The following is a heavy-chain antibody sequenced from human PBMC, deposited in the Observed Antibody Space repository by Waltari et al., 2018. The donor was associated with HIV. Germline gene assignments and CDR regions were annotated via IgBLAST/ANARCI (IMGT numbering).Heavy chain of an antibody. V-gene: IGHV4-39*01. CDR2: TMYSGST. CDR3: ARHDGTSYYFGSDMNPRPFSFWFAS. CDR1: GPSISSRLYY. D-gene: IGHD3-10*01. Sequence: QLLLQESGPGLVRPSETLSLTCTVTGPSISSRLYYWGWVRQPPGQGLESLVSTMYSGSTYNNPSLMSRVAISVDTSRNQFSLNLTSVTAADTALYYCARHDGTSYYFGSDMNPRPFSFWFASWGQGILVTVSS. J-gene: IGHJ5*01.